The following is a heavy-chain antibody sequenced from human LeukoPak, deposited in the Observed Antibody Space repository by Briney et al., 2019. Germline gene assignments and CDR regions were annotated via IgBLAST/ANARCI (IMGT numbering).Heavy chain of an antibody. V-gene: IGHV3-23*01. CDR1: GFTFSDCA. D-gene: IGHD3-10*01. CDR2: ISDNGGGT. Sequence: GGSLRLSCTASGFTFSDCAMSWVRQPPGEGLEWVSSISDNGGGTYYADSVKGRFTISRDNSKNTLFLQMNSLRAEDSAVYYCAADRGRDPSLYYLGGGQGTLITVSS. CDR3: AADRGRDPSLYYLG. J-gene: IGHJ1*01.